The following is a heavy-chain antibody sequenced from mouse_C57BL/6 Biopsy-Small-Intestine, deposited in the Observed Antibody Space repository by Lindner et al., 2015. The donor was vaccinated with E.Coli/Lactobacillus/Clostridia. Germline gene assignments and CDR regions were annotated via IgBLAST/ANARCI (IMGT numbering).Heavy chain of an antibody. V-gene: IGHV1-85*01. CDR1: GFIFTNYD. Sequence: VQLQESGPDLVKPGASVKLSCKASGFIFTNYDINWVKQRPGQGLEWIGWIDPKDGSTIFNEKFKDKATLTVDTSSNTTYMELHSLTPEDSAVYFCARERIYFDYDGDYFDFWGQGSTLTVSS. CDR3: ARERIYFDYDGDYFDF. J-gene: IGHJ2*01. D-gene: IGHD2-4*01. CDR2: IDPKDGST.